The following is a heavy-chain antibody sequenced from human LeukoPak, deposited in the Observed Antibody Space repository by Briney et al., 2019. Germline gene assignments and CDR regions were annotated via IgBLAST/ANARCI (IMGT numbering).Heavy chain of an antibody. CDR3: ARDQGRGRGYDFWSGNGLDAFDI. V-gene: IGHV4-30-4*08. D-gene: IGHD3-3*01. CDR1: GGSISSGDYY. CDR2: IYYSGST. J-gene: IGHJ3*02. Sequence: SQTLSLTCTVSGGSISSGDYYWGWIRQPPGKGLEWIGYIYYSGSTYYNPSLKSRVTISVDTSKNQFSLKLSSVTAADTAVYYCARDQGRGRGYDFWSGNGLDAFDIWGQGTMVTVSS.